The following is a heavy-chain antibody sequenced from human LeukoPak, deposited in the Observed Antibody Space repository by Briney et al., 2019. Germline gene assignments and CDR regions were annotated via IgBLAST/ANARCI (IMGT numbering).Heavy chain of an antibody. CDR1: GFTFSSYW. Sequence: GGSLRLSCVASGFTFSSYWMHWVRQDPRKGLVWVSRISGDGRNINYADSVRGRFTISRDNAKNTLYLQMNSLRAEDTAVYYCAKTPYGTYWGQGTLVTVSS. D-gene: IGHD3-10*01. J-gene: IGHJ4*02. CDR3: AKTPYGTY. V-gene: IGHV3-74*01. CDR2: ISGDGRNI.